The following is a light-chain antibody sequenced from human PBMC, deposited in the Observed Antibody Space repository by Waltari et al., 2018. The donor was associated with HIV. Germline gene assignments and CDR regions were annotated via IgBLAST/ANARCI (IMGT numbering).Light chain of an antibody. CDR3: QQYFSTPPT. CDR1: RTILFDFNNKNY. CDR2: WAS. J-gene: IGKJ1*01. V-gene: IGKV4-1*01. Sequence: DIVMTQSPDALPVSLGVRASINCKSSRTILFDFNNKNYLAWYKQKPGQPPKVLIYWASTRESRVPDRFSGSGSGTDFTLTISRLQPEDVAVYYCQQYFSTPPTFGQGTRVGI.